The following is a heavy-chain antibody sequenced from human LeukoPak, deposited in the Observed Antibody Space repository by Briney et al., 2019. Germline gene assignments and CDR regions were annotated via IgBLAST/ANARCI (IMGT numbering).Heavy chain of an antibody. D-gene: IGHD6-13*01. CDR1: GFTFSSYW. J-gene: IGHJ4*02. Sequence: GGSLRLSCAASGFTFSSYWMNWVRQAPGKGLEWVSSISSSSSYIYYADSVKGRSTISRDNAKNSLYLQMNSLRAEDTAVYYCARGTYSSSWFGWGQGTLVTVSS. CDR2: ISSSSSYI. V-gene: IGHV3-21*01. CDR3: ARGTYSSSWFG.